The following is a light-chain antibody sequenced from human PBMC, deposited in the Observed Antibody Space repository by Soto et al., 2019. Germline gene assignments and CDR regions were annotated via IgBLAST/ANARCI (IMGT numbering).Light chain of an antibody. V-gene: IGKV3-20*01. Sequence: EIVLTQSPGTLSLSPGARATLSCGASQSVSSSYLAWYQQKPGQAPRLLIYGASSRATGIPDRFSGSGSGTDFTLTISRLEPEDFAVYYCQQYGSSLWTFGQGTKVDIK. CDR1: QSVSSSY. CDR2: GAS. CDR3: QQYGSSLWT. J-gene: IGKJ1*01.